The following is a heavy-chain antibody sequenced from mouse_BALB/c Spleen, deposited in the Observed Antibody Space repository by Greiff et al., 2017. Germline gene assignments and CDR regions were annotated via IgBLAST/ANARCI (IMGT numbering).Heavy chain of an antibody. CDR3: ARGEGNYVGAMDY. D-gene: IGHD2-1*01. CDR2: ISYDGSN. CDR1: GYSITSGYY. Sequence: EVQLQQSGPGLVKPSQSLSLTCSVTGYSITSGYYWNWIRQFPGNKLEWMGYISYDGSNNYNPSLKNRISITRDTSKNQFFLKLNSVTTEDTATYYCARGEGNYVGAMDYWGQGTSVTVSS. J-gene: IGHJ4*01. V-gene: IGHV3-6*02.